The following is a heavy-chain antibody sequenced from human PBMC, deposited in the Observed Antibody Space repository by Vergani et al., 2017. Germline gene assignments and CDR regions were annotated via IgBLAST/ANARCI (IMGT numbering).Heavy chain of an antibody. J-gene: IGHJ4*02. CDR1: GFTFSSYA. CDR3: ARDSSGRRGLNY. V-gene: IGHV3-23*01. CDR2: ISGSGGST. Sequence: EVQLLESGGGLVQPGGSLRLSCAASGFTFSSYAMSWVRQAPGKGLEWVSAISGSGGSTYYADSVKGRFTISRDNSKNTLYLQMNSLRAEDTAVYYCARDSSGRRGLNYWGQGTLVTVSS. D-gene: IGHD3-10*01.